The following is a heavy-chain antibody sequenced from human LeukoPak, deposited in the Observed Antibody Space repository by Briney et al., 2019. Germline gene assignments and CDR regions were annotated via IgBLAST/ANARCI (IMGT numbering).Heavy chain of an antibody. J-gene: IGHJ4*02. Sequence: PGGSLRLSCAASGFTFSSYGMHWVRQAPGKGLEWVAFIRYDGSNKYYADSVKGRFTISRDNSKNTLYLQMNSLRAEDTAVYYCAKDRPFLRYFDWLPDYWGQGTLVTVSS. D-gene: IGHD3-9*01. CDR3: AKDRPFLRYFDWLPDY. CDR2: IRYDGSNK. CDR1: GFTFSSYG. V-gene: IGHV3-30*02.